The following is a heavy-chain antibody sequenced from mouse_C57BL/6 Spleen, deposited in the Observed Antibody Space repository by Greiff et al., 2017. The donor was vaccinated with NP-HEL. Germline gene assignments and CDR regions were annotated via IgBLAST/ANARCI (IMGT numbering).Heavy chain of an antibody. V-gene: IGHV1-59*01. D-gene: IGHD1-1*01. CDR2: IDPSDSYT. Sequence: QVQLQQPGAELVRPGTSVKLSCKASGYTFTSYWMHWVKQRPGQGLEWIGVIDPSDSYTNYNQKFKGKATLTVDTSSSTAYMQLSSLTSEDSAVYYCARSGDYYGSEAMDYWGQGTSVTVSS. CDR1: GYTFTSYW. CDR3: ARSGDYYGSEAMDY. J-gene: IGHJ4*01.